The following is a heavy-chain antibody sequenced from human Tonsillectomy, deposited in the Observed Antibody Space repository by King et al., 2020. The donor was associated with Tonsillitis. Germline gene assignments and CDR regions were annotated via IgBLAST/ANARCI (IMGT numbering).Heavy chain of an antibody. D-gene: IGHD4-11*01. CDR2: IKSDGSST. CDR1: GFTFSSYW. J-gene: IGHJ6*03. V-gene: IGHV3-74*01. CDR3: ARVSTVYYYYYMDV. Sequence: VQLVESGGGLVQPGGSLRLSCAASGFTFSSYWMHWVRQAPGKGLVWVSRIKSDGSSTSYADSVKGRITISRDNAKNTLYLQMNSLRAEDTAVYYCARVSTVYYYYYMDVWGKGTTVTVSS.